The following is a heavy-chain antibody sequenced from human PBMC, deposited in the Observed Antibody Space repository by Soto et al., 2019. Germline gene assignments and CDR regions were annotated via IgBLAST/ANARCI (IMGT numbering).Heavy chain of an antibody. Sequence: AWETLSLTCTVSGGSISSYYWSWIRQPPGKGLEWIGYIYYSGSTNYNPSLKSRVTISVETSKNQFSLKLSSVTAADTAVYYCARGYEHNDYWGQGTLVTVSS. CDR3: ARGYEHNDY. V-gene: IGHV4-59*01. CDR2: IYYSGST. D-gene: IGHD3-3*01. J-gene: IGHJ4*02. CDR1: GGSISSYY.